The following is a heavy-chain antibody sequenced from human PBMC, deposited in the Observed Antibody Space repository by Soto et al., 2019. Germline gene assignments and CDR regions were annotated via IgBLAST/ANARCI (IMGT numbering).Heavy chain of an antibody. CDR3: AQTLGLAVAGPGRFDL. CDR2: ITPFFGTA. CDR1: GGTFSNYA. J-gene: IGHJ2*01. D-gene: IGHD6-19*01. Sequence: QVQLVQSGAEVKKPGSSVKVSCKASGGTFSNYAISWVRQAPGQGLEWMGGITPFFGTANYAQKFQGRVTITADESMSTAYMELSRLISEDTAVYYCAQTLGLAVAGPGRFDLWGRGTLVTVSS. V-gene: IGHV1-69*12.